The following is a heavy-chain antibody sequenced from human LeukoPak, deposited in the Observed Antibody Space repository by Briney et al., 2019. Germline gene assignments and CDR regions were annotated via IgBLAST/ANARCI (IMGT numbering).Heavy chain of an antibody. V-gene: IGHV4-4*07. D-gene: IGHD2-15*01. J-gene: IGHJ4*02. CDR2: MDPKGTT. CDR1: GGSITGYY. CDR3: ARGYCSGANCYTAPDY. Sequence: SETLSLNCTVSGGSITGYYWNWIRQPAGKGLEWIRRMDPKGTTSYNPSLKSRVTMSVDTSKNQFSLKLKSVTAADTAMYYCARGYCSGANCYTAPDYWGQGTLVTVSS.